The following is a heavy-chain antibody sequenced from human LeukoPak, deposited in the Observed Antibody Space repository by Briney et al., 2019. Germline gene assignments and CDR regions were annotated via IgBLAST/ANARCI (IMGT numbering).Heavy chain of an antibody. Sequence: ASVKVSCKISGYTLTDLSMHWVRQAPGKGLEWMGRFDPEDGEKIYAQNFQGRVTMTEDTSTDTAYMELSSLRSEDTAVYYCATGPIDMTVDYLHYWGQGTLVTVS. D-gene: IGHD2-21*02. J-gene: IGHJ4*02. CDR1: GYTLTDLS. CDR3: ATGPIDMTVDYLHY. CDR2: FDPEDGEK. V-gene: IGHV1-24*01.